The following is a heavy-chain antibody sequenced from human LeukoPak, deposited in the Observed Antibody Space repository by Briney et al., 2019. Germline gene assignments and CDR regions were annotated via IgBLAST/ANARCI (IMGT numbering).Heavy chain of an antibody. CDR3: ARVLTKWELLLAFDI. J-gene: IGHJ3*02. Sequence: PGGSLRLSCAASGFTFSSYGMHWVRQAPGKGLEWVAVIWYDGSNKYYADSVKGRFTISRDNSKNTLYLQMNSLRAEDTAVYYCARVLTKWELLLAFDIWGQGTMVTVSS. V-gene: IGHV3-33*01. D-gene: IGHD1-26*01. CDR2: IWYDGSNK. CDR1: GFTFSSYG.